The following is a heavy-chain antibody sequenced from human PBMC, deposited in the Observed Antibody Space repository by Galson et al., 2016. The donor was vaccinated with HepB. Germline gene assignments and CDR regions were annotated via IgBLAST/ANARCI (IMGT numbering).Heavy chain of an antibody. CDR2: IDWNDDK. V-gene: IGHV2-70*01. CDR3: ARAHSSLSGVFDS. CDR1: GFSLSTSGMC. D-gene: IGHD6-6*01. J-gene: IGHJ4*02. Sequence: PALVKPTQTLTLTCTFSGFSLSTSGMCVSWIRQPPGKALEWLALIDWNDDKYYSKSLKTRLTISKDTPKNQVVLTMTNMDPVDTATYYCARAHSSLSGVFDSWGQGTLVTVSS.